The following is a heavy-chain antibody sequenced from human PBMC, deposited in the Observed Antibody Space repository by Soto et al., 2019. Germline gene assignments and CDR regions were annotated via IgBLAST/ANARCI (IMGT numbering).Heavy chain of an antibody. D-gene: IGHD5-12*01. V-gene: IGHV1-46*01. CDR3: AREGVAPYYYYGMDV. CDR1: GYSFTSHY. Sequence: GASVKVSCKAIGYSFTSHYMHWVRQAPGQGLEWMGTIYPGGVNIAYAQKFQGRVTMTKDTSTSTAYMELNSLTSEDTAVYYCAREGVAPYYYYGMDVWGQGTPVTVSS. J-gene: IGHJ6*02. CDR2: IYPGGVNI.